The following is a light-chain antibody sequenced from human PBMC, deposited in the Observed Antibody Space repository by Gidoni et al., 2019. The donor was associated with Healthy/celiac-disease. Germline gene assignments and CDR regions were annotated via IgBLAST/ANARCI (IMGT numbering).Light chain of an antibody. CDR2: DAS. CDR3: QQYDNLRIT. Sequence: DIQMTQSPSYLSASVGDRVTITCQASQDISNYLNWYQQKPGKAPKLLIYDASNLETGVPSRFSGSGSGTDFTFTISSLQPEDIATYYCQQYDNLRITFGQGTRPEIK. CDR1: QDISNY. V-gene: IGKV1-33*01. J-gene: IGKJ5*01.